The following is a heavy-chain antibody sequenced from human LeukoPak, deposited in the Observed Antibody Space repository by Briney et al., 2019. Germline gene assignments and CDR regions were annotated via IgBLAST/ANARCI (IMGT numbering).Heavy chain of an antibody. J-gene: IGHJ4*02. Sequence: SETLSLTCTVSGGSISSYYWSWIRQPPGKGLEWIGYIYYSGSTNYNPSLKSRVTTSVDTSKNQFSLKLSSVTAADTAVYYCARGRGAYYFDYWGQGTLVTVSS. CDR1: GGSISSYY. V-gene: IGHV4-59*01. D-gene: IGHD6-25*01. CDR2: IYYSGST. CDR3: ARGRGAYYFDY.